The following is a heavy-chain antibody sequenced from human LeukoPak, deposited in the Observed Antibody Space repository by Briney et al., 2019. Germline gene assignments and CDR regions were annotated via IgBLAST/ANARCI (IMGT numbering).Heavy chain of an antibody. Sequence: SETLSLTCTVSGYSISSGYYWGWIRQPPGKGLEWIGSIYHSGSTYYNPSLKSRVTISVDTSKNQFSLKLSSVTAADTAVYYCARDFGFSDYWGQGTLVTVSS. CDR1: GYSISSGYY. CDR3: ARDFGFSDY. V-gene: IGHV4-38-2*02. D-gene: IGHD3-3*01. J-gene: IGHJ4*02. CDR2: IYHSGST.